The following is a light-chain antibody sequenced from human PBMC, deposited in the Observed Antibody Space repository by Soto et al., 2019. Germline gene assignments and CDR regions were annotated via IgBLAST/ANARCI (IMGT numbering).Light chain of an antibody. Sequence: QSALTQPPSASGSPGQTVTISCTGTSSDVGGYNYVSWYQQRPGKAPKLIIYEVTKRPSGVPNRFAASKSGNTASITISGLQADDEAVYYCSSYAGSMNLVFGGGTKLTVL. CDR2: EVT. V-gene: IGLV2-8*01. J-gene: IGLJ2*01. CDR3: SSYAGSMNLV. CDR1: SSDVGGYNY.